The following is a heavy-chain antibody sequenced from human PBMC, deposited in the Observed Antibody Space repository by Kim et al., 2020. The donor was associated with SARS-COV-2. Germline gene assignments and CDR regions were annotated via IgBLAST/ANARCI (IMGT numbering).Heavy chain of an antibody. V-gene: IGHV3-30*18. CDR1: GFTFSSYG. J-gene: IGHJ4*02. D-gene: IGHD3-10*01. CDR2: ISYDGSNK. CDR3: AKDLSMVQGEPHDY. Sequence: GGSLRLSCAASGFTFSSYGMHWVRQAPGKGLEWVAVISYDGSNKYYADSVKGRFTISRDNSKNTLYLQMNSLRAEDTAVYYCAKDLSMVQGEPHDYWGQGTLVTVSS.